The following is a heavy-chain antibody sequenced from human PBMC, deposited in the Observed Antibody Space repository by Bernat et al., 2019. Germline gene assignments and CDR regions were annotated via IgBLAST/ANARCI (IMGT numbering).Heavy chain of an antibody. CDR2: TYYRSKWYN. J-gene: IGHJ5*02. CDR3: ARERADVVVVVAASNWFDP. CDR1: GDSVSSNSAA. V-gene: IGHV6-1*01. Sequence: QVQLQQSGPGLVKPSQTLSLTCAISGDSVSSNSAAWNWIRQSPSRGLEWLGRTYYRSKWYNDYAVSVKSRITINPGTSKNPFSLQLNSVTPEDTAVYYCARERADVVVVVAASNWFDPWGQGTLVTVSS. D-gene: IGHD2-15*01.